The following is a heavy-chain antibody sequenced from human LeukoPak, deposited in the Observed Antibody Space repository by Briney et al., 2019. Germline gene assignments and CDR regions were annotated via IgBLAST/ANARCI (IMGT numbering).Heavy chain of an antibody. J-gene: IGHJ6*02. CDR2: ISGSGGST. V-gene: IGHV3-23*01. Sequence: PGGSLRLSCAASGFTFSSYAMSWVRQAPGKGLEWVSAISGSGGSTYYADSVKGRFTISRDNSMNTLYLQMNSLRAEDTAVYYCAKDSRVVDTAMVNGYYYYGMDVWGQGTTVTVSS. CDR3: AKDSRVVDTAMVNGYYYYGMDV. D-gene: IGHD5-18*01. CDR1: GFTFSSYA.